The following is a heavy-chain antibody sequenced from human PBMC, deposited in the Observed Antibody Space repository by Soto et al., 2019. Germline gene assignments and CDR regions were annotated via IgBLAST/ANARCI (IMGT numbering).Heavy chain of an antibody. CDR2: IYYSGST. Sequence: QVQLQESGPGLVKPSQTLSLTCTVSGGSISSGDYYWSWIRQPPGKGLEWIGYIYYSGSTYYNPSLKSRVXXSXDXXKNQFSLKLSSVTAADTAVYYCARVSDGDEYYFDYWGQGTLVTVSS. CDR3: ARVSDGDEYYFDY. CDR1: GGSISSGDYY. V-gene: IGHV4-30-4*01. J-gene: IGHJ4*02.